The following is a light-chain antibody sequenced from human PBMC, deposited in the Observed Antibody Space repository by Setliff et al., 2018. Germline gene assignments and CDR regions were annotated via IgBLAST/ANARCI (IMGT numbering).Light chain of an antibody. J-gene: IGLJ1*01. CDR1: GTYNY. Sequence: QSALTQPASVSGSPGQSITISCTGTGTYNYVSWYQQHPGKAPQLIIYDVTNRPSGVSNRFSASKSGNTASLTISGLQPEDDADYYCCSYAGSPNSYVFGTGTKVTVL. CDR3: CSYAGSPNSYV. CDR2: DVT. V-gene: IGLV2-14*03.